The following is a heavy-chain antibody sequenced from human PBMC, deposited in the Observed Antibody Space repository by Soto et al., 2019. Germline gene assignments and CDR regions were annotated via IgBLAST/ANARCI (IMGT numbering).Heavy chain of an antibody. V-gene: IGHV1-3*01. Sequence: ASVKVSCKASGYTFTSYAMHWVRQAPGQRLEWMGWINAGNGNTKYPQKFQGRVTITRDTSASTAYMELSSLRSEDTAVYYCASRDYGDYGGFLDYYYGMDVWGQGTTVTVSS. D-gene: IGHD4-17*01. CDR2: INAGNGNT. CDR1: GYTFTSYA. J-gene: IGHJ6*02. CDR3: ASRDYGDYGGFLDYYYGMDV.